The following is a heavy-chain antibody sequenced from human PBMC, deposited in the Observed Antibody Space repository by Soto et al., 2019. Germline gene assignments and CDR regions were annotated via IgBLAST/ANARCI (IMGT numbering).Heavy chain of an antibody. V-gene: IGHV3-74*01. CDR1: GFTFGSHW. CDR3: ARGREEWGKPTVI. J-gene: IGHJ3*02. D-gene: IGHD3-3*01. Sequence: EVQLVESGGGLVQPGGSLRLSCAASGFTFGSHWLHCVRQAPGKGLVWVSRINSDGSSTTYADSVTGRFTISSDDDTSTPYLQMNSLTAEDTAVYYCARGREEWGKPTVIWGQGTVVTVSS. CDR2: INSDGSST.